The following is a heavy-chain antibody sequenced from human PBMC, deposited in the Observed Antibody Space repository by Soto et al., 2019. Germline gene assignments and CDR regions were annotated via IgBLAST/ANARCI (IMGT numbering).Heavy chain of an antibody. V-gene: IGHV3-23*01. Sequence: EEQLLESGGGLIQPGGSLRLSCAASGFAFYNYAMAWVRQAPGKGLEWVSGISDSGISIYYTDSVKGRFTISRDNSKNTLFLQMDSLRGEDTALDYCAKVARRTGLLGQWVGWGQGTLVTVSS. CDR1: GFAFYNYA. CDR3: AKVARRTGLLGQWVG. J-gene: IGHJ4*02. D-gene: IGHD1-26*01. CDR2: ISDSGISI.